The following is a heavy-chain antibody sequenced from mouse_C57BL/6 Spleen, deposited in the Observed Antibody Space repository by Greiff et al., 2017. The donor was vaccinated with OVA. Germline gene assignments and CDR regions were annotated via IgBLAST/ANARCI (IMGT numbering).Heavy chain of an antibody. CDR3: ARRGVVSMDY. Sequence: QVQLQQSGAELVMPGASVKLSCKASGYTFTSYWMHWVKQRPGQGLEWIGEIDPSDSYTNYNQKFKGKSTLTVDKSSSTAYMQLSSLTSEDSAVYYCARRGVVSMDYWGQGTSVTVSS. D-gene: IGHD1-1*01. J-gene: IGHJ4*01. V-gene: IGHV1-69*01. CDR2: IDPSDSYT. CDR1: GYTFTSYW.